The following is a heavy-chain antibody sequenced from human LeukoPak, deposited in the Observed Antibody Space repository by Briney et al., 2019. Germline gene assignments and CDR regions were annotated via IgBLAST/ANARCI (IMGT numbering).Heavy chain of an antibody. CDR2: ISYGDDST. CDR3: AKDGPYDSSGYAPD. CDR1: ESTMRDHA. Sequence: GGSLRLSCAASESTMRDHAISWVRQAPGKGLEWVSAISYGDDSTYYADSVKGRFTISRDNAKNSLYLQMNSLRAEDTALYYCAKDGPYDSSGYAPDWGQGTLVTVSS. J-gene: IGHJ4*02. V-gene: IGHV3-23*01. D-gene: IGHD3-22*01.